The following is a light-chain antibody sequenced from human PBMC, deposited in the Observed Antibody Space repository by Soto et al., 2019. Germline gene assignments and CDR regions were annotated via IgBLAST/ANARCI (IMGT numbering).Light chain of an antibody. CDR2: GAS. V-gene: IGKV3-20*01. CDR3: QQYGSSPPYT. CDR1: QSVSSSN. Sequence: EIVLTQSPGTLSLSPGERATLSCRASQSVSSSNLAWYQQKPGQAPRLLIYGASSRATGIPDSFSGGGSGTDFTLTISRLEPEDFAVYYCQQYGSSPPYTLGQGTKLEIK. J-gene: IGKJ2*01.